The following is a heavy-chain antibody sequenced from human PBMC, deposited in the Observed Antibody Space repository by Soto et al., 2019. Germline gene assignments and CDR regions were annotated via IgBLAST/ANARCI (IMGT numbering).Heavy chain of an antibody. CDR1: GGTFSSCA. CDR3: ARELRSTMVRGVIIRFGYFDY. CDR2: IIPIFGTA. Sequence: SVKVSCKASGGTFSSCAISWVRQAPGQGLEWMGGIIPIFGTANYAQKFQGRVTITADESTSTAYMELSSLRSEDTAVYYCARELRSTMVRGVIIRFGYFDYWGQGTLVTVSS. V-gene: IGHV1-69*13. J-gene: IGHJ4*02. D-gene: IGHD3-10*01.